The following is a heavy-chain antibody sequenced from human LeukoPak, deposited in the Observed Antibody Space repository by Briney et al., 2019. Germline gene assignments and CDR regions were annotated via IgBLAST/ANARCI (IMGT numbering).Heavy chain of an antibody. CDR3: ARDLSVLMVYAIRGDDAFDI. CDR2: INTNTGNP. Sequence: ASVKVSCKASGYTFTSYAMNWVRQAPGQGLEWMGWINTNTGNPTYAQGFTGRFVFSLDTSVSTAYLQISSLKAEDTAVYYCARDLSVLMVYAIRGDDAFDIWAKGQWSPSLQ. V-gene: IGHV7-4-1*02. CDR1: GYTFTSYA. D-gene: IGHD2-8*01. J-gene: IGHJ3*02.